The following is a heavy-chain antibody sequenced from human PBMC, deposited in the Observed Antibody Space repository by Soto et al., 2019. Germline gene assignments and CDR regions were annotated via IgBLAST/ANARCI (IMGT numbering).Heavy chain of an antibody. CDR3: AKWLVSSSSPANLQFFDY. V-gene: IGHV3-23*01. Sequence: GGSLRLSCAASGFTFSSYAMSWVRQAPGKGLEWVSAISGSGGSTYYADSVKGRFTISRDNSKNTLYLQMNSLRAEDTAVYYCAKWLVSSSSPANLQFFDYWGQGTLVTVSS. CDR2: ISGSGGST. D-gene: IGHD6-6*01. J-gene: IGHJ4*02. CDR1: GFTFSSYA.